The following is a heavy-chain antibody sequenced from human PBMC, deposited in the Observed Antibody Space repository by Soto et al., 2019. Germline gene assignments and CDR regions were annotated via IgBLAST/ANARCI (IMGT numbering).Heavy chain of an antibody. J-gene: IGHJ5*02. CDR1: GYTFTSYD. V-gene: IGHV1-8*01. Sequence: ASVKVSCKASGYTFTSYDINWVRQATGQVLEWMGWMNPNSGNTGYAQKFQGRVTMTRNTSISTAYMELSSLRSEDTAVYYCARGPTNYDFWSGYEVWFDPWGQGTLVTV. D-gene: IGHD3-3*01. CDR3: ARGPTNYDFWSGYEVWFDP. CDR2: MNPNSGNT.